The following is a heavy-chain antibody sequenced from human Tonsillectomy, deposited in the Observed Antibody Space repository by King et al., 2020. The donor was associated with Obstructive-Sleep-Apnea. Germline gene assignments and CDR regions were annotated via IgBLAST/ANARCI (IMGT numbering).Heavy chain of an antibody. D-gene: IGHD4-17*01. Sequence: VQLLEAGAEVKKPGESLKISCQGSRDSFTTYWIGWLGQMPGKGLEWIGSIYPGVSDTRYIPSFQGQVTISADKSISTAYLQWSSLKASDTAMYYCARLYGDYGFDPWGQGTLVTVSS. J-gene: IGHJ5*02. CDR1: RDSFTTYW. CDR2: IYPGVSDT. V-gene: IGHV5-51*01. CDR3: ARLYGDYGFDP.